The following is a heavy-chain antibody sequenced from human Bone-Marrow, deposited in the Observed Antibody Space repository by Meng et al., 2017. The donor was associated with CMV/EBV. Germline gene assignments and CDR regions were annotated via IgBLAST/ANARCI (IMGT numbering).Heavy chain of an antibody. CDR3: ARAIVGANDAFDI. Sequence: GESLKISCRGSGYSFISNWIGWVRQMPGKGLEWMGIIYPGDSDTRYSPSFQGQVTISADKSINTAFLQWSSLKASDTVMYYCARAIVGANDAFDIWGRGTMVTVSS. D-gene: IGHD1-26*01. CDR2: IYPGDSDT. V-gene: IGHV5-51*01. CDR1: GYSFISNW. J-gene: IGHJ3*02.